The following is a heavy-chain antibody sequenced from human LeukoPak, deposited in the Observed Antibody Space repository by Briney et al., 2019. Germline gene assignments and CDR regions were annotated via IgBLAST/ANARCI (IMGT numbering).Heavy chain of an antibody. Sequence: PSETLSLTCTVSGGSISSYYWSWIRQPPGKGLEWIGYIYYSGSTNYNPSLKSRVTISVDTSKNQFSLKLSSVTAADTAVYYCARKERYSSSWYYYMDVWGKGTTVTVSS. V-gene: IGHV4-59*12. J-gene: IGHJ6*03. D-gene: IGHD6-13*01. CDR2: IYYSGST. CDR1: GGSISSYY. CDR3: ARKERYSSSWYYYMDV.